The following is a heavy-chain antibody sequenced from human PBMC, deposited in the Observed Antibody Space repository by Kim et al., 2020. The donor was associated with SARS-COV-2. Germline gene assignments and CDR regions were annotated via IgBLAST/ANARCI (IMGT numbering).Heavy chain of an antibody. CDR3: ARRDSPNYDILTGYHIQKWFDP. D-gene: IGHD3-9*01. CDR1: GYSFTSYW. V-gene: IGHV5-51*01. Sequence: GESLKISCKGSGYSFTSYWIGWVRQMPGKGLEWMGIIYPGDSDTRYSPSFQGQVTISADKSISTAYLQWSSLKASDTAMYYCARRDSPNYDILTGYHIQKWFDPWGQGALVTVSS. CDR2: IYPGDSDT. J-gene: IGHJ5*02.